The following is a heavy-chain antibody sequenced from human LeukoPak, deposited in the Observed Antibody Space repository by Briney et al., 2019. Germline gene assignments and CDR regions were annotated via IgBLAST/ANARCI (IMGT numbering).Heavy chain of an antibody. J-gene: IGHJ6*03. V-gene: IGHV5-51*01. CDR2: IYPGDSDT. Sequence: GESLKISCKGSGYSFTSYWIGWVRQMPGKGLEWMGIIYPGDSDTRYSPSFQGQVTISADKSISTAYLQWSSLKASDTAMYYCARVAAGTPSYYYYYYMDVWGKGTTVTVSS. D-gene: IGHD6-13*01. CDR3: ARVAAGTPSYYYYYYMDV. CDR1: GYSFTSYW.